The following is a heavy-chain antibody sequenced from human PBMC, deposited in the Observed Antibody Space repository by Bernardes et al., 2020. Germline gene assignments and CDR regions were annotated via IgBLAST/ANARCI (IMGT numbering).Heavy chain of an antibody. CDR1: GFSLSPTGVG. Sequence: SGPTLVKSTQTLTLTCPFSGFSLSPTGVGVGWIRQPPGKALEWLAVIYWDDDKDYSPSLKSRPTITKDTSKNQVVLTVTNMDPADTATYYCAHRSRSMVRGVFDMWGQGTKVTVSS. D-gene: IGHD3-10*01. CDR2: IYWDDDK. J-gene: IGHJ3*02. CDR3: AHRSRSMVRGVFDM. V-gene: IGHV2-5*02.